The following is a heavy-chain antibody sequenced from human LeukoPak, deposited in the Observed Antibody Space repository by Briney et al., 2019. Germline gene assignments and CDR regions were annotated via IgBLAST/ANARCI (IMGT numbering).Heavy chain of an antibody. CDR2: INHSGST. D-gene: IGHD2-15*01. V-gene: IGHV4-34*01. Sequence: PSETLSLTCAVYGGSFSGYYWSWIRQPPGKGLEWIGEINHSGSTNYNPSLKSRVTISVDTSKNQFSLKLSSVTAADTAVYYCARYCSGGSCYSYYGMDVWGQGTTVTVSS. CDR1: GGSFSGYY. CDR3: ARYCSGGSCYSYYGMDV. J-gene: IGHJ6*02.